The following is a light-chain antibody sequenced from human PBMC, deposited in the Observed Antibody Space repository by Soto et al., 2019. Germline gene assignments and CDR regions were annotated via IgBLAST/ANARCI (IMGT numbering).Light chain of an antibody. CDR2: AAS. CDR1: QSINRF. J-gene: IGKJ4*01. Sequence: DIPMTHSPSSRSAFVGDRITITCRASQSINRFLNWYQQKSGRAPKLLINAASGLQNGVPSRFSGSGSGTDFTLTINNLQAEDVATYYCQQSQSFPLTFGGGTKVDIK. CDR3: QQSQSFPLT. V-gene: IGKV1-39*01.